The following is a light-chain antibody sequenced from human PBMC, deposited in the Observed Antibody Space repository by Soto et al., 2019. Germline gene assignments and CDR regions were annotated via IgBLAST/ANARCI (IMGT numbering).Light chain of an antibody. CDR3: CSYAGSYTFAV. CDR1: SSDVGGYNY. V-gene: IGLV2-11*01. Sequence: QAVLTQPRSVSGSPGQSVTISCTGTSSDVGGYNYVSWYQQHPGKAPKLMIYDVSKRPSGVPDRFSGSKSGNTASVTISGLQAEDEADYYCCSYAGSYTFAVFGGGTKVTVL. J-gene: IGLJ2*01. CDR2: DVS.